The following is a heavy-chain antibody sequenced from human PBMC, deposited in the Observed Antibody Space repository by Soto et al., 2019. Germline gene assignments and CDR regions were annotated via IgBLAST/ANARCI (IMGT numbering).Heavy chain of an antibody. Sequence: QVQLVESGGGVVQPGESLRVSCAASGFTFGSYGFHWVLQAPGKGLEWVAVIWHDGRNKYYADSVKGRFTISRDDSKDTLYLQMNCLKAEDTAVYYCVRDACTLIFGVDNMDVWGKGTTVTVSS. CDR3: VRDACTLIFGVDNMDV. V-gene: IGHV3-33*01. CDR1: GFTFGSYG. D-gene: IGHD3-3*01. CDR2: IWHDGRNK. J-gene: IGHJ6*03.